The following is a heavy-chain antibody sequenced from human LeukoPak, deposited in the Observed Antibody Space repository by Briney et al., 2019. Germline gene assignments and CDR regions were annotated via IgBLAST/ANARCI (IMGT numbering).Heavy chain of an antibody. Sequence: ASVKVSCKASGYTFTGYYMHWVRQAPGQGLEWMGWINPNSGDTKYGQKFQGRVTMTRDTSINTAYMEVTGLISDDTAVYYCARVGSSGWYVHPTLDYWGQGTLVTVSS. V-gene: IGHV1-2*02. D-gene: IGHD6-19*01. J-gene: IGHJ4*02. CDR2: INPNSGDT. CDR3: ARVGSSGWYVHPTLDY. CDR1: GYTFTGYY.